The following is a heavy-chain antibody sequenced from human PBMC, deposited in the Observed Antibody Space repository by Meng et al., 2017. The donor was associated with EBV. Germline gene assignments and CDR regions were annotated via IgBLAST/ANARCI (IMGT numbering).Heavy chain of an antibody. CDR3: TTDEGGSRF. Sequence: EVQLVECGGCLGKTGESLNLSCAASEFTFTGAWMNWVRQAPGKGLEWVGRIRSQVDGRTADYSAPVKGRFTISRDDSKHTLYLQMNSLKIEDSAVYYCTTDEGGSRFWGQGTLVTVSS. D-gene: IGHD1-26*01. CDR2: IRSQVDGRTA. V-gene: IGHV3-15*01. J-gene: IGHJ4*02. CDR1: EFTFTGAW.